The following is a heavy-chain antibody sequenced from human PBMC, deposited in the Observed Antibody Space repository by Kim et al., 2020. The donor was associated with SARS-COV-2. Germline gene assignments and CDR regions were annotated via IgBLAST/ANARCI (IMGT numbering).Heavy chain of an antibody. V-gene: IGHV4-59*12. CDR3: ARLISTSGGYFGY. Sequence: NYNPSHESRVSISVETSKHQFSLKLRPVTAADTAVYYCARLISTSGGYFGYWGQGTLVTVSS. D-gene: IGHD3-22*01. J-gene: IGHJ4*02.